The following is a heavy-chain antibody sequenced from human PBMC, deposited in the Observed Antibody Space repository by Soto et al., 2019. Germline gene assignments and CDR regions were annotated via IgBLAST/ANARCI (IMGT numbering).Heavy chain of an antibody. CDR1: GFTFSSYS. CDR3: TTDRGYLTFDC. V-gene: IGHV3-21*01. D-gene: IGHD3-22*01. J-gene: IGHJ4*02. Sequence: EVQLVESGGGLVKPGGSLRLSCAASGFTFSSYSMNWVRQAPGKGLEWVSSISSSSSYIYYADSVKGRFTISRDNAKNSLYRQMNSLRAEDTAVYYCTTDRGYLTFDCWGQGTLVTVSS. CDR2: ISSSSSYI.